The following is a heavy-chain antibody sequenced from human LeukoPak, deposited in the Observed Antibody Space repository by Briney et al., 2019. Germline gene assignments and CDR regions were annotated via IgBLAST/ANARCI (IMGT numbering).Heavy chain of an antibody. CDR3: AKVGIDFWSASYQYHMDV. D-gene: IGHD3-3*01. J-gene: IGHJ6*03. Sequence: GGSLRLSCAASGVTVSSNYMSWVRQAPRKGLEWVSVMYSGGSIYYADSVKGRFTISRDKSRTTQYLQMESLRAEDTAMYYCAKVGIDFWSASYQYHMDVWGKGTTVTVSS. CDR2: MYSGGSI. CDR1: GVTVSSNY. V-gene: IGHV3-66*01.